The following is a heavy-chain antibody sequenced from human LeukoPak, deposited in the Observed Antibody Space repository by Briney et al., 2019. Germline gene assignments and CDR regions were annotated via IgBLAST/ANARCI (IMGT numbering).Heavy chain of an antibody. CDR1: GFTFSRFW. D-gene: IGHD6-19*01. CDR2: IKQDGSEK. J-gene: IGHJ4*02. V-gene: IGHV3-7*02. Sequence: GGSLRLSCAASGFTFSRFWMSWVRQAPGKGLEWVANIKQDGSEKYYVDSVKGRFTISRDNAKNSLYLQMNSLRAEDTAVYYCASSAGALIDCWGQGTLVIVSS. CDR3: ASSAGALIDC.